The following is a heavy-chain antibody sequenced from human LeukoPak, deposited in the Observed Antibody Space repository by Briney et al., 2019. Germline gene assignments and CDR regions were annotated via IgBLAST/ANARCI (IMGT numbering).Heavy chain of an antibody. CDR2: INHSGST. CDR1: GVSFSGYY. J-gene: IGHJ4*02. V-gene: IGHV4-34*01. D-gene: IGHD3-10*01. Sequence: SETLSLTCAVYGVSFSGYYWSWIRQPPGKGLEWIGEINHSGSTNYNPSLKSRVTISVDTSKNQFSLKLSSVTAADTAVYYCARDSWFGELLFDYWGQGTLVTVSS. CDR3: ARDSWFGELLFDY.